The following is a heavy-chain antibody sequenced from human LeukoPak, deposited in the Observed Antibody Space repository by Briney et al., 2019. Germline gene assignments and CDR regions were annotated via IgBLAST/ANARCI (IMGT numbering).Heavy chain of an antibody. D-gene: IGHD6-13*01. Sequence: PGGSLRLSCAASGFTFSGYGMHWARQAPGKGLEWVAVIANDGRDKKYADSVRGRFTISRDNSKNTVYLQMNSLRAEDTAVFYCVKDMKIKAAGYYFDYWGQGTLVTVSS. V-gene: IGHV3-30*18. CDR2: IANDGRDK. J-gene: IGHJ4*02. CDR3: VKDMKIKAAGYYFDY. CDR1: GFTFSGYG.